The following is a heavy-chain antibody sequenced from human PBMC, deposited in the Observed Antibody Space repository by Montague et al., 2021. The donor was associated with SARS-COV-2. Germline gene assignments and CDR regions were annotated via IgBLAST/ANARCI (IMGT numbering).Heavy chain of an antibody. Sequence: SETLSLTCSVSGGSFSSGDSYWGWLRQAPGKGLEWIGDILYAGXAXYXXXXRTRVTISADTSKNQFSLKLNSVTAADTAVYYCVATYTGNWDYFDYWGQGTLVTVSS. D-gene: IGHD6-13*01. CDR2: ILYAGXA. CDR1: GGSFSSGDSY. V-gene: IGHV4-39*01. CDR3: VATYTGNWDYFDY. J-gene: IGHJ4*02.